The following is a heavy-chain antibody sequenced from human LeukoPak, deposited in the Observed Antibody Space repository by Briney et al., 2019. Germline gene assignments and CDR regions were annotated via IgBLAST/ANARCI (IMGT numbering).Heavy chain of an antibody. Sequence: PGGSLRLSCAASGFTFSSYWMSWVRQAPGKGLEWVANIKQDGSEKYYVDSVKGRFTISRDNSKNTLYLQMNSLRAEDTAVYYCAKVHTAMIYDWVDYWGQGTLVTVSS. J-gene: IGHJ4*02. CDR2: IKQDGSEK. V-gene: IGHV3-7*03. CDR3: AKVHTAMIYDWVDY. CDR1: GFTFSSYW. D-gene: IGHD5-18*01.